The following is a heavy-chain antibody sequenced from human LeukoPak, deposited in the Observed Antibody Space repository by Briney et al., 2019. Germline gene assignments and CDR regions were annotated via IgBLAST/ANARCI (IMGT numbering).Heavy chain of an antibody. CDR1: GFTFDDYG. CDR3: ARVGPLLWFGELWQYFDL. CDR2: INWNGGST. Sequence: GGSLRLSCAASGFTFDDYGMSWVRQAPGKGLEWVSGINWNGGSTGYADSVKGRFTISRDNAKNSLYLQMNSLRAEDTALYYCARVGPLLWFGELWQYFDLWGRGTLVTVSS. D-gene: IGHD3-10*01. J-gene: IGHJ2*01. V-gene: IGHV3-20*04.